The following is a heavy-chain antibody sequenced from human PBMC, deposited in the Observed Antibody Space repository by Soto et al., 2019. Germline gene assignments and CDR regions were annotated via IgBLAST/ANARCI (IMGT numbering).Heavy chain of an antibody. CDR3: ARGDYYDIHDY. V-gene: IGHV1-3*01. CDR2: INAGNGNT. J-gene: IGHJ4*02. D-gene: IGHD3-22*01. CDR1: GYTFTGYA. Sequence: ASVTVSCKDSGYTFTGYAIHWVRQAPGQRLEWMGWINAGNGNTKYSQKFQGRVTITRDTSASTAYMELSSLRSEDTAVYYCARGDYYDIHDYWGQGTLVTVSS.